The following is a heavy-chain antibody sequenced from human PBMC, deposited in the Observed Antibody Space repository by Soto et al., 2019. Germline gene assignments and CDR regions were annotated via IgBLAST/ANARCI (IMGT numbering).Heavy chain of an antibody. CDR3: ARGWQQLVRVWFDP. D-gene: IGHD6-13*01. V-gene: IGHV4-34*01. J-gene: IGHJ5*02. CDR1: GGSFRRYY. CDR2: INHSGST. Sequence: SEPLSPCCAVNGGSFRRYYCSWIRQPPGKGLEWIGEINHSGSTNYNPSLKSRVTISVDTSKNQFSLKLSSVTAADTAVYYCARGWQQLVRVWFDPWGQGTLVTVSS.